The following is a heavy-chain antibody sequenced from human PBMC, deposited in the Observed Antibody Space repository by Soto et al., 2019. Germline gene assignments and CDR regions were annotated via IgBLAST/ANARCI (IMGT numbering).Heavy chain of an antibody. Sequence: GGSLRLSCAASGFTFSNAWMSWVLQAPGKGLEWVGRIKSKTDGGTTDYAAPVKGRFTISRDDSKNTLYLQMNSLKTEDTAVYYCTTGPTIFGVVTPDYYYGMDVWGQGTTVTVSS. CDR2: IKSKTDGGTT. J-gene: IGHJ6*02. CDR3: TTGPTIFGVVTPDYYYGMDV. D-gene: IGHD3-3*01. V-gene: IGHV3-15*01. CDR1: GFTFSNAW.